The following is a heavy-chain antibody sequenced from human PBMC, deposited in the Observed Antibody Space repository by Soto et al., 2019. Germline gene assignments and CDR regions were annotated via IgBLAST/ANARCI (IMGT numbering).Heavy chain of an antibody. CDR3: ARGGGVIRKRLNWFDP. Sequence: QVQLVQSGAEVTKPGASVKVSCKASGYTFTSYDINWVRQATGQGLEWMGWMNPNSGNTGYAQKFQGRVTMTRNTSISTAYMELSSLGSEDTAVYDCARGGGVIRKRLNWFDPWGQGTLVTVSS. CDR1: GYTFTSYD. V-gene: IGHV1-8*01. J-gene: IGHJ5*02. CDR2: MNPNSGNT. D-gene: IGHD2-8*02.